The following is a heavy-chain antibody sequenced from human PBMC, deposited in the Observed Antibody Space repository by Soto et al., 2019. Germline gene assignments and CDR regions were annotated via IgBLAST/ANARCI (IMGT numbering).Heavy chain of an antibody. D-gene: IGHD4-17*01. Sequence: QVQLVQSGAEVKKPGASVKVSCKASGYTFTSYGISWVRQAPGQGLEWMGWISAYNGNTNYAQKLQGRVTITTDTSTSTAYMELRSLRSDDTAVYYCAREPPPHGDYDGPAYWGQGTLVTVSS. CDR2: ISAYNGNT. V-gene: IGHV1-18*01. CDR1: GYTFTSYG. CDR3: AREPPPHGDYDGPAY. J-gene: IGHJ4*02.